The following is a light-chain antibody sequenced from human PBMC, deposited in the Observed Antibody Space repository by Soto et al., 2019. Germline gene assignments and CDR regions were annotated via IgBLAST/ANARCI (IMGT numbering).Light chain of an antibody. Sequence: IQMTQSPSSLSASVGDRVTITCRASQSIGGYLNWYQQKPGKAPKLLIYAASSLQTGVPSRFSGSGSGTDFTLTISSLQPEDFATYYCLLDFRYFWAFGQGTKVDIK. CDR1: QSIGGY. CDR2: AAS. CDR3: LLDFRYFWA. V-gene: IGKV1-6*01. J-gene: IGKJ1*01.